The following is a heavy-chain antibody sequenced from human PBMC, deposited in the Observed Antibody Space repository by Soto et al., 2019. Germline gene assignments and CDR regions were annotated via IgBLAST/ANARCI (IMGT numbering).Heavy chain of an antibody. CDR1: GGSISNGDYY. CDR2: IYYSGKN. CDR3: ARDFCSGGSCFLEPPRDVFDI. J-gene: IGHJ3*02. V-gene: IGHV4-30-4*01. D-gene: IGHD2-15*01. Sequence: QVHLQESGPGLVKPSQTLSLTCTVSGGSISNGDYYWSWIRQPPGKGLEWIGYIYYSGKNYNNPSLKSRVAISIDTSKNQFSLKLNSVTAADTAVYFCARDFCSGGSCFLEPPRDVFDIWGQGTMVTVSS.